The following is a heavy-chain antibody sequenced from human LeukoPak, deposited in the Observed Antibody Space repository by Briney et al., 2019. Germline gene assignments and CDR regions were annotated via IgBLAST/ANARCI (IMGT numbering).Heavy chain of an antibody. D-gene: IGHD4-17*01. Sequence: SETLSLTCAVSGASLSHYHWNWFRQPPGKGLEWIASVFDNEDANYNPSLESRVTISLDTSKSHVSLRLTSVTAADTAVYFCAKGETVTTSPFGYWGQGILVTVSS. CDR3: AKGETVTTSPFGY. J-gene: IGHJ4*02. V-gene: IGHV4-59*01. CDR2: VFDNEDA. CDR1: GASLSHYH.